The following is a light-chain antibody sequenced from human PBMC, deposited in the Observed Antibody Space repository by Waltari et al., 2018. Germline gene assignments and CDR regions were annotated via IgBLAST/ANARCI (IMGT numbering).Light chain of an antibody. CDR3: SSYTTSSTLVV. V-gene: IGLV2-14*03. Sequence: QSALTQPASMYGSPGQSITISCTGTTSDIGAYHYVTWYQQPPGTAPQLIIYDVSHRPSGVSTRFSGSKSGNTASLTISGLLTEDEADYYCSSYTTSSTLVVFGGGTKLTVL. J-gene: IGLJ3*02. CDR2: DVS. CDR1: TSDIGAYHY.